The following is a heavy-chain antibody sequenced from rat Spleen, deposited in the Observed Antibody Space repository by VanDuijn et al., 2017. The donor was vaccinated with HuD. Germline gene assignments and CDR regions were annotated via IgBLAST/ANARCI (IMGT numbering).Heavy chain of an antibody. CDR3: ARRRRNWYYFDY. CDR1: GFIFSNNY. V-gene: IGHV5-29*01. D-gene: IGHD5-1*01. J-gene: IGHJ2*01. CDR2: IKYDGTSP. Sequence: EVQLVESGGGLVQPGRSLKLSCEASGFIFSNNYMAWVRQAPAKGLEWVATIKYDGTSPYYRDSVKGRFTISRDNAKSTLYLQMDSLRSEDTATYYCARRRRNWYYFDYWGQGVMVTVSS.